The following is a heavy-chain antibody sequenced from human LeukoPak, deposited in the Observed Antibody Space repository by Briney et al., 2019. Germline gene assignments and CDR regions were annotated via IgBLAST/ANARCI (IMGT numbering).Heavy chain of an antibody. D-gene: IGHD3-16*01. CDR2: ISSTGYT. CDR1: GFIFSDSV. J-gene: IGHJ6*04. Sequence: GGSLRLSCAPSGFIFSDSVMSWVRQAPGKGLEWVAAISSTGYTDNADSLKGRFSISRDNSKDTLYLQMNSLRVDDTAIYYCASRTDGAKDLWGKGTTVTVSP. V-gene: IGHV3-23*05. CDR3: ASRTDGAKDL.